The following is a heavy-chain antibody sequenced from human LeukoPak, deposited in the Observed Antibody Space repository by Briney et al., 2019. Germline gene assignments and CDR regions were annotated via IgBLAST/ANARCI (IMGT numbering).Heavy chain of an antibody. V-gene: IGHV1-69*01. CDR2: IIPIFGTA. J-gene: IGHJ6*02. Sequence: SVKVSCKASGGTFSSYAISWVRQAPGQGLEWMGGIIPIFGTANYAQKFQGRVTITADESTSSAYMELSSLRSEDTAVYYCASTLKKGDYYYYGMDVWGQGTTVTVSS. CDR1: GGTFSSYA. CDR3: ASTLKKGDYYYYGMDV.